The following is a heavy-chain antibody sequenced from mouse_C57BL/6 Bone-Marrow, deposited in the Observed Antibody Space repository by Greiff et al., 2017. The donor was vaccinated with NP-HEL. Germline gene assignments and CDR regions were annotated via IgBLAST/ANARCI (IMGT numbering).Heavy chain of an antibody. V-gene: IGHV1-54*01. J-gene: IGHJ2*01. CDR2: INPGSGGT. D-gene: IGHD1-1*01. Sequence: QVQLQQSGAELVRPGTSVKVSCKASGYAFTNYLIEWVKQRPGQGLEWIGVINPGSGGTNYNEKFKGKATLTADKSSSIAYMQLSSLTSEDSAVYFCARGYYGSSSFYFDYWGQGTTLTVSS. CDR1: GYAFTNYL. CDR3: ARGYYGSSSFYFDY.